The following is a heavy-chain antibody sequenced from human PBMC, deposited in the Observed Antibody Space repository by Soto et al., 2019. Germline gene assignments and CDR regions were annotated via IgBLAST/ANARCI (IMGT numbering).Heavy chain of an antibody. CDR1: GGSISSGGYY. CDR2: IYYSGST. D-gene: IGHD3-3*01. J-gene: IGHJ4*02. Sequence: PSETLSLTCTVSGGSISSGGYYWSWIRQHPGKGLEWIGYIYYSGSTYYNPSLKSRVTISVDTSKNQFSLKLSSVTAADTAVYYCAFLDRFLEWLPNSWGQGTLVTVSS. CDR3: AFLDRFLEWLPNS. V-gene: IGHV4-31*03.